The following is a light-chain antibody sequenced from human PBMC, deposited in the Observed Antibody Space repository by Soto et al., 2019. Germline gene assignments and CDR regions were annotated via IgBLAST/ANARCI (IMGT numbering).Light chain of an antibody. CDR2: AAS. J-gene: IGKJ4*01. Sequence: IPLTQSPSSLSSSVGDRVTITCRASQGISSALSWYQQKPGRAPKVLIYAASTLHTGVPSRFSGSGSATDFTLTISSLQPEDFATYYCQQRDSYPLTFGGGTTVEIK. CDR3: QQRDSYPLT. V-gene: IGKV1-9*01. CDR1: QGISSA.